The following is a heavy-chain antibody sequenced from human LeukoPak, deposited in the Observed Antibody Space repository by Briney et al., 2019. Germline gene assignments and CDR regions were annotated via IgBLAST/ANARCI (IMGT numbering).Heavy chain of an antibody. J-gene: IGHJ4*02. CDR2: MYYSGST. D-gene: IGHD6-13*01. CDR3: ATSYSSSWPEIDY. V-gene: IGHV4-59*04. Sequence: SETLSLTCTVSSGAISSYYWSWIRQPPGKGLEWIGTMYYSGSTYYNPSLESRLTMSVDTSKNQFSLKLSSVTAADTALYYCATSYSSSWPEIDYWGQGTVVTVSS. CDR1: SGAISSYY.